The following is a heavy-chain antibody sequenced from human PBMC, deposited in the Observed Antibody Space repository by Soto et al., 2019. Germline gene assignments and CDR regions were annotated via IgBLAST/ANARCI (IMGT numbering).Heavy chain of an antibody. J-gene: IGHJ4*02. CDR2: ISAYNGNT. V-gene: IGHV1-18*01. CDR3: GTSTIFRPYYFDY. CDR1: GYTFTSYG. D-gene: IGHD3-9*01. Sequence: QVQLVQSGAEVKKPGASVKVSCKASGYTFTSYGISWVRQAPGQGLEWMGWISAYNGNTNYAQQLQGRVTMTTDTSTSTDYMERRSLRSDDTAVYYCGTSTIFRPYYFDYWGQGTLVTVSS.